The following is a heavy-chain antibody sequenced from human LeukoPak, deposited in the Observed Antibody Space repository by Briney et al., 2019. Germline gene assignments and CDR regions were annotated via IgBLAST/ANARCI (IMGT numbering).Heavy chain of an antibody. CDR2: INPNSGGT. V-gene: IGHV1-2*02. CDR1: GYTFTGYY. CDR3: ARHSYYYDSSGYSRWFDP. D-gene: IGHD3-22*01. J-gene: IGHJ5*02. Sequence: ASVKVSCKASGYTFTGYYMHWVRQAPGQGLEWMGWINPNSGGTNYAQKFQGRVTMTRDTSISTAYMELSSLRSEDTAVYYCARHSYYYDSSGYSRWFDPWGQGTLVTVSS.